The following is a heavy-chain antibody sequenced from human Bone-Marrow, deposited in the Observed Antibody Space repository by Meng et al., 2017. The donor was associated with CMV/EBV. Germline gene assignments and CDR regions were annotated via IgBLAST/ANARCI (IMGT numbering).Heavy chain of an antibody. Sequence: GESLKISCAASGFTFSSYAMHWVRQAPGKGLEWVAVISYDGSNKYYADSVKGRFTISRDNSKNTLYLQMNSLRAEDTAVYYCATSPLDWVPVRLDYWGQGTLVTVSS. CDR3: ATSPLDWVPVRLDY. CDR1: GFTFSSYA. V-gene: IGHV3-30*04. D-gene: IGHD3-9*01. J-gene: IGHJ4*02. CDR2: ISYDGSNK.